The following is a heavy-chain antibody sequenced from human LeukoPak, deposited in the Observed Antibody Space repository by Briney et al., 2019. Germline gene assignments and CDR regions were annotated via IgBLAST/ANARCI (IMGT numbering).Heavy chain of an antibody. CDR2: INHSGST. D-gene: IGHD6-13*01. V-gene: IGHV4-34*01. CDR1: GGSFSGYY. J-gene: IGHJ3*02. Sequence: SETLSLTCAVYGGSFSGYYWSWTRQPPGKGLEWIGEINHSGSTNYNPSLKSRVTISVDTSKNQFSLKLSSVTAADTAVYYCARGLKQQLARRAFDIWGQGTMVTVSS. CDR3: ARGLKQQLARRAFDI.